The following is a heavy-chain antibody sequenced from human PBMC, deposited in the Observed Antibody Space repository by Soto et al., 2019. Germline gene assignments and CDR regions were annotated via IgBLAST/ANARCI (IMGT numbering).Heavy chain of an antibody. D-gene: IGHD1-1*01. Sequence: GSLRLSCAASGFTFSSYGMHWVRQAPGKGLEWVAVIWYDGSNKYYADSVKGRFTISRDNSKNTLYLRMNSLRAEDTAVYYCARGVLIDWNYGMDVWGQGTTVTVSS. CDR1: GFTFSSYG. J-gene: IGHJ6*02. V-gene: IGHV3-33*01. CDR2: IWYDGSNK. CDR3: ARGVLIDWNYGMDV.